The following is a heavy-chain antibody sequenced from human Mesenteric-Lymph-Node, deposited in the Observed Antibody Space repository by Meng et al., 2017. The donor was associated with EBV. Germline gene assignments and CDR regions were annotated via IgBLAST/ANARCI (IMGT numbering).Heavy chain of an antibody. V-gene: IGHV1-18*01. CDR3: IRGSGFYYTSGL. Sequence: QVHLVQSGAEAKKPGASVTVSRKTSGYTFMTYGVPWVRQAPGQGLEWMGWTSAHNGNPTYAQKFQGRVIMTADASTSTAYLELTSLRSGDTAFYYCIRGSGFYYTSGLWGQGTLVTVSS. J-gene: IGHJ1*01. D-gene: IGHD3-10*01. CDR2: TSAHNGNP. CDR1: GYTFMTYG.